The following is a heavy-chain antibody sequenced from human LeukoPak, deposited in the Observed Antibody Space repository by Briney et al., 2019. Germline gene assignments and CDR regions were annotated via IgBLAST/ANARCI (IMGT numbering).Heavy chain of an antibody. V-gene: IGHV1-46*01. Sequence: ASVKVSCKASGYTFTSYYMHWVRQAPGQGLEWMGIINPSGGSTSYAQKFQGRVTMTRDTSTNTVYMELSSLRSEDTAVYYCARVIVSSGPRARPYYYYGMDVWGQGTTVTVSS. D-gene: IGHD3-22*01. CDR3: ARVIVSSGPRARPYYYYGMDV. CDR1: GYTFTSYY. J-gene: IGHJ6*02. CDR2: INPSGGST.